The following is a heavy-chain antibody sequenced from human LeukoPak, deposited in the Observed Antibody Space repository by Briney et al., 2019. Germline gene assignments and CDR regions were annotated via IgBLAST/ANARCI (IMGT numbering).Heavy chain of an antibody. CDR2: INSDGSST. CDR1: GFTFSSYW. V-gene: IGHV3-74*01. D-gene: IGHD3-10*01. CDR3: AGDLWGGDYYYYMDV. J-gene: IGHJ6*03. Sequence: PGGSLRLSCAASGFTFSSYWMHWVRQAPGKGLVWVSRINSDGSSTSYADSVKGRFTISRDNAKNTLYLQMNSLRAEDTAVYYCAGDLWGGDYYYYMDVWGKGTTVTVSS.